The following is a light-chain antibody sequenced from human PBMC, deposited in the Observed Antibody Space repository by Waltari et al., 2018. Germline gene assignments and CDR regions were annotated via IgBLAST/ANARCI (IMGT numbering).Light chain of an antibody. Sequence: QSALTQPPSASGSPGQSVTISCTGTRSDVGGYNYVSWYQQHPGKAPKLIIYEVTKRPSGVPDRFSGSKSGNTASLTVSGLQAEDEANYYCASYAGKTKIIFGGGTKLTVV. CDR2: EVT. CDR3: ASYAGKTKII. V-gene: IGLV2-8*01. CDR1: RSDVGGYNY. J-gene: IGLJ2*01.